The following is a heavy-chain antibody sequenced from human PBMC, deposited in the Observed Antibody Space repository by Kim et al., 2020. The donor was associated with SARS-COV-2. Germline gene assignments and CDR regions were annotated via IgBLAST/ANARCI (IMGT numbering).Heavy chain of an antibody. D-gene: IGHD3-10*01. CDR3: TSPQLLWFGELPLQGYYYGMGV. CDR2: IKSKTDGGTT. CDR1: GFTFSNAW. V-gene: IGHV3-15*01. J-gene: IGHJ6*02. Sequence: GGSLRLSCAASGFTFSNAWMSWVRQAPGKGLEWVGRIKSKTDGGTTDYAAPVKGRFTISRDDSKNTLYLQMNSLKTEDTAVYYCTSPQLLWFGELPLQGYYYGMGVWGQGTTVTVSS.